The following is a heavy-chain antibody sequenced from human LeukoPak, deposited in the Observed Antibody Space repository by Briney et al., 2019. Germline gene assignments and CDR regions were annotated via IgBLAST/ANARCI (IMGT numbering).Heavy chain of an antibody. Sequence: PGESLKISCKGSGYSFTSYWIGWVRQMPGKGLEWMGIIYPGDSDTRYSPSFQGQVTISADKSISTAYLQWSSLKASDTAMYYRARRANDFWSGYSVAFDPWGQGTLVTVSS. CDR2: IYPGDSDT. J-gene: IGHJ5*02. V-gene: IGHV5-51*01. CDR3: ARRANDFWSGYSVAFDP. CDR1: GYSFTSYW. D-gene: IGHD3-3*01.